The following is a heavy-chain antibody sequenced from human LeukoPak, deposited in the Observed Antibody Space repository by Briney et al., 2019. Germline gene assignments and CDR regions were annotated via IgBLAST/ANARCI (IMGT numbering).Heavy chain of an antibody. CDR1: GASISSHSDF. J-gene: IGHJ4*02. Sequence: SETLSLTCTVSGASISSHSDFWSWIRQPAGKGLEWIGRIHSTGSTNYNPSLQSRVTISLDTSKNQFSLKLSSVTAADTAVYYCARALHSRDEDPFDYWGQGTLVTVSS. D-gene: IGHD5-24*01. CDR3: ARALHSRDEDPFDY. V-gene: IGHV4-61*02. CDR2: IHSTGST.